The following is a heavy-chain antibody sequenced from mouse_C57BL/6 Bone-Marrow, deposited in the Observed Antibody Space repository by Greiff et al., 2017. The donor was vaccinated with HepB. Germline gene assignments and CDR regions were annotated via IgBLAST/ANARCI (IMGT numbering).Heavy chain of an antibody. J-gene: IGHJ2*01. CDR3: ASPYGNYGGTSFDY. D-gene: IGHD2-1*01. CDR2: ILPGSGST. CDR1: GYTFTGYW. V-gene: IGHV1-9*01. Sequence: VQLQQSGAELLKPGASVKLSCKATGYTFTGYWIGWVKQRPGHGLEWIGEILPGSGSTNYNEKFKGKATFTADTSYNTAYMQLRSLTTEDSAIYYCASPYGNYGGTSFDYWGQGTTLTVSS.